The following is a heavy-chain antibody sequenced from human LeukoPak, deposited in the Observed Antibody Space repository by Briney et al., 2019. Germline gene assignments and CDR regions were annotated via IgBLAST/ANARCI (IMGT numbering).Heavy chain of an antibody. CDR2: IYSDGST. D-gene: IGHD1-26*01. V-gene: IGHV3-53*01. CDR1: GFTVSSHD. CDR3: VRGDDAFDI. J-gene: IGHJ3*02. Sequence: GGSLRLSCAASGFTVSSHDMTWVRQAPGKGLEWVSVIYSDGSTYFANAVKGRLTFSRHSSKNTVYLQMNSLRAEDTAVYYCVRGDDAFDIWGQGTMVTVSS.